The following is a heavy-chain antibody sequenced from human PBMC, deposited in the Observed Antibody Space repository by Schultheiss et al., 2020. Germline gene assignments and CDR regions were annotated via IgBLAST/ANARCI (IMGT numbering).Heavy chain of an antibody. CDR3: ARVGTIFGVVIIVGFDL. Sequence: GSLRLSCAASGFTVSSNYMSWVRQAPGKGLEWVSVIYSGGSTYYADSVKGRFTISRDNSKNTLYLQMNSLRAEDTAVYYCARVGTIFGVVIIVGFDLWGRGTLVTVSS. CDR1: GFTVSSNY. D-gene: IGHD3-3*01. J-gene: IGHJ2*01. V-gene: IGHV3-53*01. CDR2: IYSGGST.